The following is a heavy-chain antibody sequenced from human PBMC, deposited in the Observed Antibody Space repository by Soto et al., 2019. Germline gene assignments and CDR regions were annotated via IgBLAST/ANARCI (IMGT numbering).Heavy chain of an antibody. J-gene: IGHJ4*02. CDR3: ARDHHRYSGYDYVDY. V-gene: IGHV3-11*05. CDR1: GFTFSDYY. D-gene: IGHD5-12*01. CDR2: ISSSSSYP. Sequence: QVQLVESGGGLVKPGGSLRLSCVASGFTFSDYYMSWIRQAPGKGLEWVSYISSSSSYPNYADSVKGRFTISRDNAKNSLYLQMNSLRAEDTAVYYCARDHHRYSGYDYVDYWGQGTLVTVSS.